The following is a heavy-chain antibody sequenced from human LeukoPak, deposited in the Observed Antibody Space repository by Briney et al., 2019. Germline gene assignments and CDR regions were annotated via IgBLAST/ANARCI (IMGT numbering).Heavy chain of an antibody. J-gene: IGHJ6*03. CDR2: IYTSGST. V-gene: IGHV4-4*07. CDR3: ARQRRMGQQLVHEIYYYYMDV. Sequence: SETLSLTCTVSGGSISSYYWSWIRQPAGKGLEWIGRIYTSGSTNYNPSLKSRVTMSVDTSKNQFSLKLSSVTAADTAVYYCARQRRMGQQLVHEIYYYYMDVWGKGTTVTVSS. D-gene: IGHD6-13*01. CDR1: GGSISSYY.